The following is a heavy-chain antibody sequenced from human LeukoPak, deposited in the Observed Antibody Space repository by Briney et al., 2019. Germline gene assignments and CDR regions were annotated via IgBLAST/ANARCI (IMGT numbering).Heavy chain of an antibody. CDR1: GYTFIGYY. Sequence: ASVKVSCKASGYTFIGYYIHWVRQAPGQGLEWMGWINPNSGGTNYAQNFQGRVTMTRDTSISTAYMELSRLRSDDTAVYYCARAFSSSWYGPGDCWGQGTLVNVSS. CDR3: ARAFSSSWYGPGDC. V-gene: IGHV1-2*02. J-gene: IGHJ4*02. CDR2: INPNSGGT. D-gene: IGHD6-13*01.